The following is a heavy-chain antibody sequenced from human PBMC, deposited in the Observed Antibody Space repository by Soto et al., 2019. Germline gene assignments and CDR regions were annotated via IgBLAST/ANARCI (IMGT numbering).Heavy chain of an antibody. V-gene: IGHV1-18*01. Sequence: QLQLVQSGGEVKKPGAAVKVSCKASGYTFTTHGISWVRQAPGRGLEWMGWISAYNGKTNYAQSLQGRVTMTTDTSTSTAYMELGSLRSDDTAVYYCARSYYDILPGYYDTFDVWDQGTVVTVSS. J-gene: IGHJ3*01. CDR2: ISAYNGKT. CDR3: ARSYYDILPGYYDTFDV. D-gene: IGHD3-9*01. CDR1: GYTFTTHG.